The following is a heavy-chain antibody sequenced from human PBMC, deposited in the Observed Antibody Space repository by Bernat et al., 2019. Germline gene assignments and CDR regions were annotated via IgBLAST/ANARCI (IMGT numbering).Heavy chain of an antibody. CDR2: IIPIFGTA. Sequence: QVQLVQSGAEVKKPGSSVKVSCKASGGTFSSYAISWVRQAPGQGLEWMGGIIPIFGTANYAQKFQGRVTITADESTSTAYMELGSLRSEDTAVYYCALGLPPAKGIAARPRYWGQGALVTVSS. D-gene: IGHD6-6*01. J-gene: IGHJ4*02. V-gene: IGHV1-69*01. CDR3: ALGLPPAKGIAARPRY. CDR1: GGTFSSYA.